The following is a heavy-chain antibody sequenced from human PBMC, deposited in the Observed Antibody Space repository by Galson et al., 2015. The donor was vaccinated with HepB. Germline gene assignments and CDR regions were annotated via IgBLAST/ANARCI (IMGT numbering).Heavy chain of an antibody. Sequence: SVKVSCKVSGYTFSTYSVTWVRQAPGQGLEWMGWISAYNRKTNYAQKFQGRVSMTTDTSTSTVYMELRRLRPDDTAIYYCARGALVVGVAATLNNWFDPWGQGTLVTVSS. CDR2: ISAYNRKT. D-gene: IGHD2-15*01. J-gene: IGHJ5*02. CDR1: GYTFSTYS. V-gene: IGHV1-18*01. CDR3: ARGALVVGVAATLNNWFDP.